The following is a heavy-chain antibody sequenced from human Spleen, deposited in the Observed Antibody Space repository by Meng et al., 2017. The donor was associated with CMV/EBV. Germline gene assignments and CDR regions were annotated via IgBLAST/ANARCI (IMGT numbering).Heavy chain of an antibody. J-gene: IGHJ4*02. D-gene: IGHD3-10*01. CDR2: ISYDGSNE. CDR1: GFTFSSYG. V-gene: IGHV3-30*19. CDR3: ARGGTRWFKLFYFDF. Sequence: GESLKISCKASGFTFSSYGMHWVRQAPGKGLEWVSIISYDGSNEYYADSVKGRFTVSRDSSKNTLYLQMNSLRPEDTAVYYCARGGTRWFKLFYFDFWGQGTLVTVSS.